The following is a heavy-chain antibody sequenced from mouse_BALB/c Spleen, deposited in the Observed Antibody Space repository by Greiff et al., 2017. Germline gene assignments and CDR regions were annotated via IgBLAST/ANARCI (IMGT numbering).Heavy chain of an antibody. CDR3: ARPLYDGYPFYYAMDY. D-gene: IGHD2-3*01. CDR1: GYAFTSYN. V-gene: IGHV1S135*01. J-gene: IGHJ4*01. Sequence: LQESGPELVKPGASVKVSCKASGYAFTSYNMYWVKQSHGKSLEWIGYIDPYNGGTSYNQKFKGKATLTVDKSSSTAYMHLNSLTSEDSAVYYCARPLYDGYPFYYAMDYGGQGTSVTVSS. CDR2: IDPYNGGT.